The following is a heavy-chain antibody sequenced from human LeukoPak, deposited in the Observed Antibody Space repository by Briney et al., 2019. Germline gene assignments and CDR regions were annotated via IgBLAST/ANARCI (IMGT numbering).Heavy chain of an antibody. Sequence: PGGSLRLSCAASGFTFTTYAMTWVRQAPGKGLEWVSGMSVSGAGRYYADSVQGRFTISRDNSKNTLFLQMNSLRAEDTATYYCTRYAGWSFDYWGQGIQVTVSS. J-gene: IGHJ4*02. CDR2: MSVSGAGR. V-gene: IGHV3-23*01. D-gene: IGHD3-16*01. CDR1: GFTFTTYA. CDR3: TRYAGWSFDY.